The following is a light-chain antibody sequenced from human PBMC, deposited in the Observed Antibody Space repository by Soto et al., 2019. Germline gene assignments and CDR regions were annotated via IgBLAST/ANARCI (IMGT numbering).Light chain of an antibody. V-gene: IGLV2-11*01. J-gene: IGLJ1*01. CDR3: CSYAGTYSYV. CDR2: DVS. CDR1: SSDVGAYNY. Sequence: QSALAQPRSVSGSPGQSVTISCTGTSSDVGAYNYVSWYQQHPGKAPKFMIYDVSKRPSGVPDRFSGSKSGNTASLTISRLQADDEADYYCCSYAGTYSYVFGTGTKV.